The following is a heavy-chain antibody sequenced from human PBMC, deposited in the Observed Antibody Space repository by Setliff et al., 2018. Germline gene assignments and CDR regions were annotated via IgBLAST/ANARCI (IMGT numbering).Heavy chain of an antibody. CDR1: GYNFITFG. D-gene: IGHD3-3*01. J-gene: IGHJ6*03. Sequence: GASVKVSCKTSGYNFITFGITWVRQAPGQGLEWIGWISGYDGSSNHVQKLQGRVIMTTDTSTNTAYMELRSLRSDDTAVYYCARVWNYNFWSGYPRGLYYMDVWGKGTTVTVSS. V-gene: IGHV1-18*01. CDR3: ARVWNYNFWSGYPRGLYYMDV. CDR2: ISGYDGSS.